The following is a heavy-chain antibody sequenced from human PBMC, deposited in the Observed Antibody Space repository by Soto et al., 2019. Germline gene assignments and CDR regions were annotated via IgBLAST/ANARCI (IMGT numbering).Heavy chain of an antibody. CDR1: GFTFSSYW. CDR2: INSDGSST. Sequence: GGSLRLSCAASGFTFSSYWMHWVRQAPGKGLVWVSRINSDGSSTSYADSVKGRFTISRDNAKNKLKLQMNSLRAEDTVVYYCAIRASYYDSSGYFDYWGQGTLVTVSS. D-gene: IGHD3-22*01. J-gene: IGHJ4*02. CDR3: AIRASYYDSSGYFDY. V-gene: IGHV3-74*01.